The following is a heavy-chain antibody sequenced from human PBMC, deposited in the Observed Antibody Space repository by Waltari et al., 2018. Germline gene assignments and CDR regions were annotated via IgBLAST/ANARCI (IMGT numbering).Heavy chain of an antibody. CDR1: GGSIRSYY. J-gene: IGHJ4*02. D-gene: IGHD6-6*01. CDR3: ARSIAARSPLFKY. Sequence: QVQLQESGPGLVKPSETLSLTCTVSGGSIRSYYWSWIRQPPGKGLEWIGYIYYSGSTNYNPSLKSRVTISVDTSKNQFSLKLSSVTAADTAVYYCARSIAARSPLFKYWGQGTLVTVSS. V-gene: IGHV4-59*01. CDR2: IYYSGST.